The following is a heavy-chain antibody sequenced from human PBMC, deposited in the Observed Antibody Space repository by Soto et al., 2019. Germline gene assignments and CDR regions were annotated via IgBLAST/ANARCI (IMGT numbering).Heavy chain of an antibody. Sequence: GSLILSCAASGFTFSNYAMSWVRQAPGKGLEWVSAFGASGDSTFYADSVKGRVTVSRDNSKKTLYLQLNSLRDEDTAVCYCARDAGELPVVTVGVFVFWGRGTLVTVAS. CDR2: FGASGDST. J-gene: IGHJ4*02. V-gene: IGHV3-23*01. CDR1: GFTFSNYA. CDR3: ARDAGELPVVTVGVFVF. D-gene: IGHD3-22*01.